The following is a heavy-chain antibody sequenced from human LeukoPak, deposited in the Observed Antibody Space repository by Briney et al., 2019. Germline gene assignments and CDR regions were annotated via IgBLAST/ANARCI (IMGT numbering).Heavy chain of an antibody. CDR2: TNPNSGDT. J-gene: IGHJ4*02. V-gene: IGHV1-2*02. CDR3: ATLGSGSSPFDY. CDR1: GYTFIGYH. D-gene: IGHD3-10*01. Sequence: GASVKVSCKASGYTFIGYHIHWVRQAPGQGLEWMGWTNPNSGDTNYTQKFQGRVTMTRDTSISTAYMEVNRLRSDDTAVYYCATLGSGSSPFDYWGQGTLVTVSS.